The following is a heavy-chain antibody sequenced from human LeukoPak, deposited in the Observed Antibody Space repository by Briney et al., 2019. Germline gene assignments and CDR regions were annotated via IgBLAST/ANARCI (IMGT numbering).Heavy chain of an antibody. Sequence: GGSLRLSCAASGFTFSNYWMHWVRQTPGKGLVWVSRINSDGHITTYADSVKGRFTISRDNAKNTLYVQMNSLRTEDTAVYYCARETLGKGFFDYWGQGTLVTVSS. CDR1: GFTFSNYW. CDR3: ARETLGKGFFDY. CDR2: INSDGHIT. D-gene: IGHD3-16*01. V-gene: IGHV3-74*01. J-gene: IGHJ4*02.